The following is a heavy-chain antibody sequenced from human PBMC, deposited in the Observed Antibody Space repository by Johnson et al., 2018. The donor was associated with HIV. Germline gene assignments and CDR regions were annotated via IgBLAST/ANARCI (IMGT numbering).Heavy chain of an antibody. D-gene: IGHD3-22*01. CDR1: GFTFSSYA. Sequence: QVQLVESGGGVVQPGRSLRLSCAASGFTFSSYAIHWVRQAPGKGLEWVAVISYDGNNKYYADSEKGRFTISRDNSKNTLYLQMNSLRAEDMAVYYCARVGVDYYDRGATYHNAFDIWGQGTMVTVSS. CDR2: ISYDGNNK. V-gene: IGHV3-30-3*01. CDR3: ARVGVDYYDRGATYHNAFDI. J-gene: IGHJ3*02.